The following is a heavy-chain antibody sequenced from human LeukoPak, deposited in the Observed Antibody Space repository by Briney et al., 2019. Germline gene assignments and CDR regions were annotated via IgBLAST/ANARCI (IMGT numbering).Heavy chain of an antibody. CDR3: AREVGGYYDSSGSMSSYYYGMDV. Sequence: GGSLTLSCAASGFTVSSNYMSWVRQAPGKRLEWISDINSGGSTYYADSLKGRFTISRDNSKNTLYLQMNSRRAEDTAVYYCAREVGGYYDSSGSMSSYYYGMDVWGQGNTVTVSS. CDR1: GFTVSSNY. J-gene: IGHJ6*02. D-gene: IGHD3-22*01. CDR2: INSGGST. V-gene: IGHV3-53*01.